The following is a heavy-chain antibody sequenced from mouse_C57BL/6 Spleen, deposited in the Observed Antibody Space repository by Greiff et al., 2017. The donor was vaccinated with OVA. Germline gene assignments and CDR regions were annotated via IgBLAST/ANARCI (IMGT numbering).Heavy chain of an antibody. CDR3: ARDNGYDGFDY. Sequence: EVQLVESGGGLVKPGGSLKLSCAASGFTFSSYAMSWVRQTPEKRLEWVATISDGGSYTYYPDNVKGRFTISRDNAKNNLYLQMSHLKSEDTAMYYCARDNGYDGFDYWGQGTTLTVSS. CDR2: ISDGGSYT. CDR1: GFTFSSYA. V-gene: IGHV5-4*01. J-gene: IGHJ2*01. D-gene: IGHD2-2*01.